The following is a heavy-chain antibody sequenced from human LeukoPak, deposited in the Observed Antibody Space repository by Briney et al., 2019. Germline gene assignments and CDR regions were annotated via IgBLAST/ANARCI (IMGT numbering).Heavy chain of an antibody. D-gene: IGHD3-9*01. V-gene: IGHV3-64D*06. Sequence: SGGSLRLSCSASGFSFSSYALHWVRQAPGKGLEYVSAINNNGGSTYHADSVTDRFTISRDNSKNTLYLQMSSLRAEDTAVYYCATYDTLTPDYWGQGTLVTVSS. CDR2: INNNGGST. CDR1: GFSFSSYA. J-gene: IGHJ4*01. CDR3: ATYDTLTPDY.